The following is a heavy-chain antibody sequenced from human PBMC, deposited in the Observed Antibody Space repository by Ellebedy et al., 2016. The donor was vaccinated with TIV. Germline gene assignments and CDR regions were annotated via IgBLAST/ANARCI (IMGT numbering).Heavy chain of an antibody. J-gene: IGHJ4*02. CDR2: FVGSGGCR. CDR3: AKERTPGDGYCVFDF. CDR1: GFSLSSYA. D-gene: IGHD5-18*01. V-gene: IGHV3-23*01. Sequence: PGGSLRLSCAASGFSLSSYAMSRVGQAPGKGRGWVSGFVGSGGCRYADSVKGGFTISRDNSKSTLDLQMSSLRAEDTAVYYCAKERTPGDGYCVFDFWGQGTLVTVST.